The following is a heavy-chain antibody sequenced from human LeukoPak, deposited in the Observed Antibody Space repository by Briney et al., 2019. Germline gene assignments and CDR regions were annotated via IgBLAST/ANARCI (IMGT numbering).Heavy chain of an antibody. CDR3: ASDGIAVDRGIGYFDY. D-gene: IGHD6-13*01. J-gene: IGHJ4*02. Sequence: GESLKISCAASGFTFRSYGMHWVRQAPGKGLEWVAVIWYDGSNKYYADSVKGRFTISRDNSENTLYLQMNSPRAEDTALYYCASDGIAVDRGIGYFDYWGQGTLVTVSS. CDR1: GFTFRSYG. V-gene: IGHV3-33*01. CDR2: IWYDGSNK.